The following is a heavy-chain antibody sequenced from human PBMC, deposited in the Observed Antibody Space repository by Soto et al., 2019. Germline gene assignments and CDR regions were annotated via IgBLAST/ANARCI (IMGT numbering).Heavy chain of an antibody. CDR1: GGSFSSYA. J-gene: IGHJ6*02. D-gene: IGHD3-16*01. CDR2: IVPVLGTS. V-gene: IGHV1-69*01. CDR3: ARVSPGGGYYYGMDV. Sequence: QGQLEQSGAEVRKPGSSVKVSCKASGGSFSSYAISWVRQAPGQGLEWMGGIVPVLGTSHSAQKFQGRVTLSTDDSTTTAYMELSSLRSEDTAVYYCARVSPGGGYYYGMDVWGQGTTVTVSS.